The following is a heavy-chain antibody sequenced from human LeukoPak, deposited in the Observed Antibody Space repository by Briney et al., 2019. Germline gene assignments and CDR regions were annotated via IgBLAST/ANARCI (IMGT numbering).Heavy chain of an antibody. Sequence: PGGSLRLSCAASGFTVSSNYMSWVRQAPGKGLEWVSVIYSGGSTYYADSVKGRFTISRDNSKNTLYLQMNSLRAEDTAVYCCARWDDYYYYGMDVWGKGTTVTVSS. J-gene: IGHJ6*04. CDR2: IYSGGST. D-gene: IGHD1-26*01. CDR3: ARWDDYYYYGMDV. V-gene: IGHV3-53*01. CDR1: GFTVSSNY.